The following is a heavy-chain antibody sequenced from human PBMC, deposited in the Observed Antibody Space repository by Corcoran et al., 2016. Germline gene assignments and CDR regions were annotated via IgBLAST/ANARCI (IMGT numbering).Heavy chain of an antibody. CDR3: ARERSERKLGYDAFDI. CDR2: IIPIFGTA. J-gene: IGHJ3*02. CDR1: GGTFSSYA. Sequence: QVQLVQSGAEVKKPGSSVKVSCKASGGTFSSYAISWVRQAPGQGLEWMGGIIPIFGTANYAQKFQGRVTITTDESTSTANMELSSLRSEDTAVYYCARERSERKLGYDAFDIWGQGTMVTVS. D-gene: IGHD7-27*01. V-gene: IGHV1-69*01.